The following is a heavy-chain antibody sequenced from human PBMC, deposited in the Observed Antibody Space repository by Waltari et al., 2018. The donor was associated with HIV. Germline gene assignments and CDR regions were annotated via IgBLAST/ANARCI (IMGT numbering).Heavy chain of an antibody. CDR3: ARDVKDDINSSPGLFDY. J-gene: IGHJ4*02. CDR2: IWPDGSNK. CDR1: GFIFNRYA. Sequence: QVQLVESGGGVVQPGRSLRLSCVASGFIFNRYAMHWVRQAPGQGLECGSFIWPDGSNKYFLDSVRGRFTVSRDNSKNTLFLQMNSLRAEDTAVYYCARDVKDDINSSPGLFDYWGLGTLVTVSS. D-gene: IGHD6-6*01. V-gene: IGHV3-33*01.